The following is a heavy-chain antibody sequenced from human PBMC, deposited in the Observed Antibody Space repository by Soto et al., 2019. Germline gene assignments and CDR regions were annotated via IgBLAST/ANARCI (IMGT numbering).Heavy chain of an antibody. D-gene: IGHD1-7*01. V-gene: IGHV2-5*02. J-gene: IGHJ4*02. Sequence: QITLKESGPTLVKPTQTLTLTCTFSGFSLSTSGVGVGWIRQPPGKALEWLAFIYWDDDKRYSPSLKSRLTITKDTSFNHAIPTSTNIDPVDTATYYCAHFWSGTTIPTHFDYWGQGTLVTVSS. CDR3: AHFWSGTTIPTHFDY. CDR1: GFSLSTSGVG. CDR2: IYWDDDK.